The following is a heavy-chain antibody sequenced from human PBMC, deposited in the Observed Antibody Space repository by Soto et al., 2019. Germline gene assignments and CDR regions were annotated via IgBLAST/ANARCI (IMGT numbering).Heavy chain of an antibody. V-gene: IGHV1-46*01. CDR3: ATRDPGQY. CDR1: GYTFTTDY. Sequence: RASVKVSSKESGYTFTTDYMHCVRQAPGQGLEXXGIXSXXXGXXXXAQKFQGRVTMTRDTSTSTVYMELSSMRSEDTAVYYCATRDPGQYWGQGTLVTVSS. CDR2: XSXXXGXX. J-gene: IGHJ4*02.